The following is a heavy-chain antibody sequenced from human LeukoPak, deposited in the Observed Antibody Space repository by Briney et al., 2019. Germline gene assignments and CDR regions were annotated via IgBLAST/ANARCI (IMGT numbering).Heavy chain of an antibody. CDR1: GGSISRYY. J-gene: IGHJ4*02. CDR3: AREVRTIFGVVILYYFDY. V-gene: IGHV4-59*01. D-gene: IGHD3-3*01. CDR2: IYYSGST. Sequence: SETLSLTCTVSGGSISRYYWSWIRQPPGKGLEWIGYIYYSGSTNYNPSLKSRVTISVDTSKNQFSLKLSSVTAADTAVYYCAREVRTIFGVVILYYFDYWGQGTLVTVSS.